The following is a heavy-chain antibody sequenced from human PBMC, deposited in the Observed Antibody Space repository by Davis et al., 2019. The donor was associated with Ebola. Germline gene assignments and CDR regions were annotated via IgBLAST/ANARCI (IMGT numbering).Heavy chain of an antibody. CDR2: IYYSGST. CDR1: GGSISGYY. D-gene: IGHD3-22*01. V-gene: IGHV4-59*01. J-gene: IGHJ6*02. Sequence: PSETLSLTCTVSGGSISGYYWSWIRQPPGKGLEWIGYIYYSGSTNYNPSLKSRVTISVDTSKNQFSLKLSSVTAADTAVYYCARSYYDSSGYYDYYYYGMDVWGQGTTVTVSS. CDR3: ARSYYDSSGYYDYYYYGMDV.